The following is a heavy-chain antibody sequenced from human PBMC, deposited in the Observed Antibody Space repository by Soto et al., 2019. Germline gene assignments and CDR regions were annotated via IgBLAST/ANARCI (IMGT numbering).Heavy chain of an antibody. J-gene: IGHJ4*02. CDR3: ARGSRGYSGYDRGYYFDY. V-gene: IGHV4-34*01. CDR1: GGSFSGYY. CDR2: INHSGST. Sequence: QVQLQQWGAGLLKPSETLSLTCAVYGGSFSGYYWSWIRQPPGKGLEWIGEINHSGSTNYNPSLNSRVTISVDTSKNQFSLKLSSVTAADTAVYYCARGSRGYSGYDRGYYFDYWGQGTLVTVSS. D-gene: IGHD5-12*01.